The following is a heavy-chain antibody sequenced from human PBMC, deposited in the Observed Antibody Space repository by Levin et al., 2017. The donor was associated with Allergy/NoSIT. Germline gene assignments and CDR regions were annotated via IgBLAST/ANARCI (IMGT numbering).Heavy chain of an antibody. Sequence: ASETLSLTCIVSGGSVSSGDYYWNWIRQAPGKGLEWIGYIYYSGHTNYNPSLKSRVTISVDTSKSQFSLKVNSVTAADTAVYYCAREKVGDSRAYDYFDPWGQGTLVTVSS. CDR2: IYYSGHT. D-gene: IGHD3-22*01. CDR3: AREKVGDSRAYDYFDP. V-gene: IGHV4-61*08. CDR1: GGSVSSGDYY. J-gene: IGHJ5*02.